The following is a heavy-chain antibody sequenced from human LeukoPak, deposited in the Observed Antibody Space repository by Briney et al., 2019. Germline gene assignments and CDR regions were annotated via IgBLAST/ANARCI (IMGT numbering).Heavy chain of an antibody. CDR1: GGSISSSSYY. Sequence: SETLSLTCTVSGGSISSSSYYWGWIRQPPGKGLEWIGRIYYSGSTYYNPSLKSRVTISVDTSKNQFSLKLSSVTAADTAVYYCARDSYASHFTYFDYWGQGTLVTVSS. CDR3: ARDSYASHFTYFDY. D-gene: IGHD2-2*01. V-gene: IGHV4-39*07. CDR2: IYYSGST. J-gene: IGHJ4*02.